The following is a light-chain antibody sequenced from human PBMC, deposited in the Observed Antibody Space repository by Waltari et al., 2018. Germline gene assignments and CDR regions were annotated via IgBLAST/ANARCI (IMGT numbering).Light chain of an antibody. CDR2: EGN. CDR1: SSDVWGYNL. V-gene: IGLV2-23*01. Sequence: QSALTQPASVSGSPGQSITISCTGTSSDVWGYNLVSCYQQHPGKAPKLIIYEGNKWPSGVSHRFSGSKSGNTASLTIAGLQAEDEADYYCCSFAGSTTWVFGGGTTLTVL. J-gene: IGLJ3*02. CDR3: CSFAGSTTWV.